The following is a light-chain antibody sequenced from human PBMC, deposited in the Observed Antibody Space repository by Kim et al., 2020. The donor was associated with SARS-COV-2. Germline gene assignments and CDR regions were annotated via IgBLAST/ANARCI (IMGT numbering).Light chain of an antibody. CDR3: QQSYNSPLT. CDR1: QSISND. V-gene: IGKV1-39*01. J-gene: IGKJ1*01. Sequence: IQMTQSPSSLSASVGDRVTITCRATQSISNDLNWYQQKPGKAPKLLISAASTLQGGVPSRFSGSGSETDFTLTISSLQPEDFATYFCQQSYNSPLTFGPGTKVDIK. CDR2: AAS.